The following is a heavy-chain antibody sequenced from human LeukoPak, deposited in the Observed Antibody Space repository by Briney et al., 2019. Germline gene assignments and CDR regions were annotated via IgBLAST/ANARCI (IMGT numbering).Heavy chain of an antibody. V-gene: IGHV3-73*01. CDR2: IRSKANSYET. J-gene: IGHJ6*02. Sequence: PGGSLKLSCAASGFTFSGSAMHWVRQASGKGLEWVGRIRSKANSYETAYAASVKGSFTISRDDSKNTAYLQMNSRKTEDTAVYYCTRRPYYYDSSGYPYGMDVWGQGTTVTVSS. CDR1: GFTFSGSA. CDR3: TRRPYYYDSSGYPYGMDV. D-gene: IGHD3-22*01.